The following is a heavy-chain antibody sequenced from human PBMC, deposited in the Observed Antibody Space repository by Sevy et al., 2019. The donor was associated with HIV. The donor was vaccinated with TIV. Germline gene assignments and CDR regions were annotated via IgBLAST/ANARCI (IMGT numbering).Heavy chain of an antibody. J-gene: IGHJ4*01. D-gene: IGHD6-19*01. V-gene: IGHV3-23*01. CDR2: IIGTGSIT. CDR1: RFTFSSYA. Sequence: GGSLRLSCAASRFTFSSYAMSWVRQAPGKGLEWVSPIIGTGSITYYADSVRGRFTISRDNSNNILYLQMNSLRAEDTAVYFCAKGSYNTGWFPDYWGHGTLVTVSS. CDR3: AKGSYNTGWFPDY.